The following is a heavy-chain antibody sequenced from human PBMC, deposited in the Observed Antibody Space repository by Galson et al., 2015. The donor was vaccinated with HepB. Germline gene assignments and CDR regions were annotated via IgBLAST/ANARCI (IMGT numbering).Heavy chain of an antibody. CDR3: AKERGPFRYFDWLLSGFDY. CDR1: GFTFSNYV. Sequence: SLRLSCAASGFTFSNYVMSWVRQAPGKGLEWVSGITGSGGSTYYADSVKGRFTISRDNSKNTLNLQMNSLRAEDTAVYYCAKERGPFRYFDWLLSGFDYWGQGTLVTVSS. J-gene: IGHJ4*02. D-gene: IGHD3-9*01. V-gene: IGHV3-23*01. CDR2: ITGSGGST.